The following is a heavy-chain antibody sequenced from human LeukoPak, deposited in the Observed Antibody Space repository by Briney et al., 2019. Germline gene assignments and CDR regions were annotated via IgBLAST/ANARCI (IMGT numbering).Heavy chain of an antibody. CDR2: ISYDGSNK. D-gene: IGHD3-10*01. CDR1: GFTFSSYA. CDR3: ARDLVPYGSGSYYNVDY. J-gene: IGHJ4*02. Sequence: GGSLRLSCAASGFTFSSYAMHWVRQAPGKGLEWVAVISYDGSNKYYADSVKGRFTISRDNSKNTLYLQMNSLRAEDTAVYYCARDLVPYGSGSYYNVDYWGQGTLVTVSS. V-gene: IGHV3-30-3*01.